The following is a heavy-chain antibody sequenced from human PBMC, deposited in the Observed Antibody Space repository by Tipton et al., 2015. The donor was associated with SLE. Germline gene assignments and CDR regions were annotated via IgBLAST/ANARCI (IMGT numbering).Heavy chain of an antibody. V-gene: IGHV3-48*03. CDR2: ISSSGSTI. CDR1: GFTFSSYG. J-gene: IGHJ2*01. Sequence: SGFTFSSYGMNWVRQAPGKGLEWVSYISSSGSTIYYADSVKGRFTISRDNAKNSLYLQMNSLRAEDTAVYYCARVSGSSVDLWGRGTLVTVSS. CDR3: ARVSGSSVDL.